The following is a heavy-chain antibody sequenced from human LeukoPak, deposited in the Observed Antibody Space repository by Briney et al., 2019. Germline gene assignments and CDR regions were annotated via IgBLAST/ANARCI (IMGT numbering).Heavy chain of an antibody. J-gene: IGHJ4*02. Sequence: LPGGSLRLSCAASRFTFSYYAMSWVRQAPGKGLEWVSVISGSGDSTYYADSVKGRFTISRDNSKNTLYLQMNSLRAEDTAVYYCASGVSSTSCYVDYWGQGTLVTVSS. CDR1: RFTFSYYA. CDR3: ASGVSSTSCYVDY. D-gene: IGHD2-2*01. CDR2: ISGSGDST. V-gene: IGHV3-23*01.